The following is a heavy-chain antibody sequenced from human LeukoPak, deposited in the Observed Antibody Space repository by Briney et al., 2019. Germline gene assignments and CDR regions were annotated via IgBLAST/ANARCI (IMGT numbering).Heavy chain of an antibody. D-gene: IGHD3-10*01. Sequence: ASVKVSCKASGGTFSSYTISWVRQAPGQGLEWMGRINPNSGGTSYAQKFQGRVTMTRDTSISTAYMELSRLRSDDTAVYYCARTYGSGSYYDYWGQGTLVTVSS. J-gene: IGHJ4*02. CDR2: INPNSGGT. V-gene: IGHV1-2*06. CDR1: GGTFSSYT. CDR3: ARTYGSGSYYDY.